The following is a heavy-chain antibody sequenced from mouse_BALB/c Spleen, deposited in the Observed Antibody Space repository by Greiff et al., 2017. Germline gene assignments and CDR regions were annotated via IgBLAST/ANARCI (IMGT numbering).Heavy chain of an antibody. CDR1: GFTFSSFG. CDR3: ARGGYGSSYDFAY. J-gene: IGHJ3*01. V-gene: IGHV5-17*02. CDR2: ISSGSSTI. Sequence: DVQLVESGGGLVKPGGSLKLSCAASGFTFSSFGMHWVRQAPEKGLEWVAYISSGSSTIYYADTVKGRFTISRDNPKNTLFLQMTSLRSEDTAMYYCARGGYGSSYDFAYWGQGTLVTVSA. D-gene: IGHD1-1*01.